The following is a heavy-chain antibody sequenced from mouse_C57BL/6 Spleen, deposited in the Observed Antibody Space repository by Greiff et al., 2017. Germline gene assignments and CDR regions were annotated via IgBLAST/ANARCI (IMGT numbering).Heavy chain of an antibody. V-gene: IGHV10-1*01. D-gene: IGHD1-1*01. J-gene: IGHJ4*01. CDR2: IRSKSNNYAT. CDR3: VRHPRYGSSYGDAMDY. Sequence: EVKLMESGGGLVQPKGSLKLSCAASGFSFNTYAMNWVRQAPGKGLEWVARIRSKSNNYATYYADSVKDRFTISRDDSESMLYLQMNNLKTEDTAMYYCVRHPRYGSSYGDAMDYWGQGTSVTVSS. CDR1: GFSFNTYA.